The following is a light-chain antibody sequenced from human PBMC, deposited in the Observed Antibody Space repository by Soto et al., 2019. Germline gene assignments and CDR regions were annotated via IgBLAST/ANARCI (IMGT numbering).Light chain of an antibody. CDR3: ETWDNNTHTV. CDR2: LEGSGSY. J-gene: IGLJ3*02. V-gene: IGLV4-60*02. CDR1: SGHSSYI. Sequence: QLVLTQSSSASASLGSSVKLTCTLSSGHSSYIIAWHQQQPGKAPRYLMKLEGSGSYNKGSGVPDRFSGSSSGADRYLTISNLQFEDEADYYCETWDNNTHTVFGGRTKVTVL.